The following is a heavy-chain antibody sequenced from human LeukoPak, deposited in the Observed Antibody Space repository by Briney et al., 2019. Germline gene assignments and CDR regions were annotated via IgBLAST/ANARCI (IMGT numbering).Heavy chain of an antibody. Sequence: GGSLRLSCAASGFTFSSYEMNWVRQAPGKGLEWVSAISGSGGSTYYADSVKGRFTISRDNSKNTLYLQMNSLRAEDTAVYYCAKGGTFLEWLLYFDYWGQGTLVTVSS. CDR2: ISGSGGST. CDR3: AKGGTFLEWLLYFDY. CDR1: GFTFSSYE. D-gene: IGHD3-3*02. V-gene: IGHV3-23*01. J-gene: IGHJ4*02.